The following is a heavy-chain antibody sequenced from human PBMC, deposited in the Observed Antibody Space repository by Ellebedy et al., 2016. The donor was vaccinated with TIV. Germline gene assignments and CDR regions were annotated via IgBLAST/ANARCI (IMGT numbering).Heavy chain of an antibody. CDR3: ARVSSGSYKTDFDY. Sequence: PGGSLRLSCAASGFTFSSYAMNWVRQAPGKGLEWVSYIDGSGGFIKYADSVKGRFTISRENAKNSLYLQMNSLRAEDTAVYYCARVSSGSYKTDFDYWGQGILVTVSS. D-gene: IGHD1-26*01. J-gene: IGHJ4*02. CDR2: IDGSGGFI. V-gene: IGHV3-21*01. CDR1: GFTFSSYA.